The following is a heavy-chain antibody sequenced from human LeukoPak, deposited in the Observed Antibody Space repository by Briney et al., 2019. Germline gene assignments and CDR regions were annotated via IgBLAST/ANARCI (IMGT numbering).Heavy chain of an antibody. CDR3: AKDLLLGSKGYFDY. D-gene: IGHD1-26*01. CDR1: GFIFNNYA. Sequence: GRSLRLSCAVAGFIFNNYAMSWVRQAPGKGLEWVSVITGNGGSTYYADSVRGRFTISRDNSKNTLYLQMNSLRAEDTAIYYCAKDLLLGSKGYFDYWGQGTLVTVSS. V-gene: IGHV3-23*01. CDR2: ITGNGGST. J-gene: IGHJ4*02.